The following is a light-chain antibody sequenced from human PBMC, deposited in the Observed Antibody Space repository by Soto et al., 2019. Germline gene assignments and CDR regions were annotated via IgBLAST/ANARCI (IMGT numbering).Light chain of an antibody. V-gene: IGLV2-14*01. J-gene: IGLJ3*02. Sequence: QSALTQPASVSGSPGQSITISCTGTSSDVGGSNYVSWYQQHPGKAPKLMIFEVNNRPSGVSNRFSGSESGNTASLTISGLQAEDEADYYCSSYTSSSTLRVFGGGTKLTVL. CDR1: SSDVGGSNY. CDR2: EVN. CDR3: SSYTSSSTLRV.